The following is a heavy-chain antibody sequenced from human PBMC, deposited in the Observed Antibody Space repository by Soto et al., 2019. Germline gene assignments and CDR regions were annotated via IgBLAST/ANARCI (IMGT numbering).Heavy chain of an antibody. CDR1: GFTFSSYA. CDR3: ARETRDSSGYYEGRENY. CDR2: ISYDGSNK. D-gene: IGHD3-22*01. J-gene: IGHJ4*02. Sequence: QVQLVESGGGVVQPGRSLRLSCAASGFTFSSYAMHWVRQAPGKGLEWVAVISYDGSNKYYADSVKGRFTISRDNSKNMLYLQMNSLRAEDTAVYYCARETRDSSGYYEGRENYWGQGTLVTVSS. V-gene: IGHV3-30-3*01.